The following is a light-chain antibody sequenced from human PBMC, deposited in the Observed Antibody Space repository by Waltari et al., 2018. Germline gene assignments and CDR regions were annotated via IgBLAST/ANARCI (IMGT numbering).Light chain of an antibody. CDR3: QSADTSGTWV. Sequence: SSELTQPPSLSVSPGQTARITCSGDALPKQYAHWYQQKPGQAPILVIYKDNERPSGVPERFSGSSSGTTVTLTISGVQAEDEADYYCQSADTSGTWVFGGGTKLTVL. V-gene: IGLV3-25*03. CDR1: ALPKQY. J-gene: IGLJ3*02. CDR2: KDN.